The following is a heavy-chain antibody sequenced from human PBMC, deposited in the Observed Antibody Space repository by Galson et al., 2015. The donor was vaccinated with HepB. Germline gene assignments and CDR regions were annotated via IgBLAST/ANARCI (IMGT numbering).Heavy chain of an antibody. CDR2: IKSKTDGGTT. V-gene: IGHV3-15*01. D-gene: IGHD2-15*01. Sequence: SLRLSCAASGFTFSNAWMSWVRQAPGKGLEWVGRIKSKTDGGTTDYAAPVKGRFTISRDDSKNTLYLQINSLKTEDTAVYYCTTVVVVVVAATGELLTFDYWGQGTLVTVSS. J-gene: IGHJ4*02. CDR3: TTVVVVVVAATGELLTFDY. CDR1: GFTFSNAW.